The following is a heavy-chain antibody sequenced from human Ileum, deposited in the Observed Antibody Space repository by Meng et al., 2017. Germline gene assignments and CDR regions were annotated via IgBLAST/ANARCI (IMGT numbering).Heavy chain of an antibody. Sequence: ASVKVSCKASGYTFTNYGISWVRQAPGQGLEWMGWINAYNGNTNYAQKFQSRVTMTTDTSTSTAYMELRSLRSDDTAVYYCARGGSGWYSDYWGQGTLVTVSS. CDR3: ARGGSGWYSDY. CDR1: GYTFTNYG. J-gene: IGHJ4*02. V-gene: IGHV1-18*01. D-gene: IGHD6-19*01. CDR2: INAYNGNT.